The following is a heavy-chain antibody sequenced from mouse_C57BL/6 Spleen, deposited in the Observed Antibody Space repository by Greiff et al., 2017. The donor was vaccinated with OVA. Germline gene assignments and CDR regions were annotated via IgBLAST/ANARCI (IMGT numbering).Heavy chain of an antibody. V-gene: IGHV1-5*01. Sequence: EVQLQQSGTVLARPGASVKMSCKTSGYTFTSYWMHWVKQRPGQGLEWIGAIYPGNGDTSYNQKFKGKAKLTAVTSASTAYMELSSLTNEDSAVYYCTRGYYGSSPYYYAMDYWGQGTSVTVSS. CDR2: IYPGNGDT. J-gene: IGHJ4*01. CDR1: GYTFTSYW. CDR3: TRGYYGSSPYYYAMDY. D-gene: IGHD1-1*01.